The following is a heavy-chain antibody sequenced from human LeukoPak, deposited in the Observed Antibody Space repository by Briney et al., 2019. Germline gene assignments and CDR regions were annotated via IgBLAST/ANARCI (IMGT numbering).Heavy chain of an antibody. CDR2: IAYDGSNK. CDR1: GVTCSRYV. Sequence: SLRPSCAASGVTCSRYVMHSVGEAPGKGLEGVAVIAYDGSNKYYADSVKGRFTISRDNSKNTLYLQMNSLRAEDTAVYYCARDHIPVTMVRGVILESNWFDPWGQGTLVTVSS. J-gene: IGHJ5*02. D-gene: IGHD3-10*01. CDR3: ARDHIPVTMVRGVILESNWFDP. V-gene: IGHV3-30*04.